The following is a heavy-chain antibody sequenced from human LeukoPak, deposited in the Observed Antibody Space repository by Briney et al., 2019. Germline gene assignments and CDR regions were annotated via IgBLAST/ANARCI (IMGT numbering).Heavy chain of an antibody. D-gene: IGHD6-6*01. Sequence: GGSLRLSCAASGFTFSSYSMNWVRQAPGKGLEWVSSIRSSSSYIYYADSVNGRFTISRDNAKNSLYLQMNSLRAEDTAVYYCARGGSSVPYNWFDPWGQGTLVTVSS. CDR3: ARGGSSVPYNWFDP. CDR1: GFTFSSYS. J-gene: IGHJ5*02. CDR2: IRSSSSYI. V-gene: IGHV3-21*01.